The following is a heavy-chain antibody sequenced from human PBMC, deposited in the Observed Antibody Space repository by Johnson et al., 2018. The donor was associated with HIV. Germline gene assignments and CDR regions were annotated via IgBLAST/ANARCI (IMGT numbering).Heavy chain of an antibody. V-gene: IGHV3-30*03. CDR2: ISYDGSNK. CDR3: ARDREQLVRYAFDI. J-gene: IGHJ3*02. D-gene: IGHD6-6*01. Sequence: QVQLVESGGGLVQPGGSLRLSCVASGFTFRSYWMTWVRQAPGKGLEWVAVISYDGSNKYYADSVKGRFTISRDNSKNTLYLQMNSLRAEDTAVYYCARDREQLVRYAFDIWGQGTMVTVSS. CDR1: GFTFRSYW.